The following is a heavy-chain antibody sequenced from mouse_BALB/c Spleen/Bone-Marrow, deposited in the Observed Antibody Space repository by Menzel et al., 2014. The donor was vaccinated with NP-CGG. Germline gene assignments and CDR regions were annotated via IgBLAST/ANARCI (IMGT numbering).Heavy chain of an antibody. CDR2: FNPNNGGT. J-gene: IGHJ2*01. CDR1: GYSFTDYT. V-gene: IGHV1-22*01. Sequence: EVQLQQSGPELVKPGSSVKMSCKTSGYSFTDYTIHWVKRSHGKSLEWIGNFNPNNGGTNYNQKFKDKATLTVDKSSRTAYMEFRSLTFEDSAVYYCARAGWYDYWGKGTTLTVS. CDR3: ARAGWYDY. D-gene: IGHD1-1*02.